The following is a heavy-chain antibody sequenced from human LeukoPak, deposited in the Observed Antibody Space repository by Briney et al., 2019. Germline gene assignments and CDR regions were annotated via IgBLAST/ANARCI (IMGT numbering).Heavy chain of an antibody. CDR2: ISYDSSHI. J-gene: IGHJ6*03. V-gene: IGHV3-21*01. Sequence: GGSLRLSCAASGFTISDYSMSWVRQAPGKGLEWVSSISYDSSHIFYADSVKGRFTISRDNAKDSLYLQMNNLRAEDTAVYYCAPAADTPDYYYMDVWGKGTTVTVSS. D-gene: IGHD6-25*01. CDR1: GFTISDYS. CDR3: APAADTPDYYYMDV.